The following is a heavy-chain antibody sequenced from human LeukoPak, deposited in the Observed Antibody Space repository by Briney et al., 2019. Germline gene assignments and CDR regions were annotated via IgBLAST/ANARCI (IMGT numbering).Heavy chain of an antibody. CDR2: IYYSGST. D-gene: IGHD6-13*01. CDR3: ARVATRPGIAAAGPGDYYYYGMDV. V-gene: IGHV4-39*07. Sequence: PSETLSLTCTVSGGSISSSSYYWGWIRQPPGKGLEWIGSIYYSGSTYYNPSPKSRVTISVDTSKNQFSLKLSSVTAADTAVYYCARVATRPGIAAAGPGDYYYYGMDVWGQGTTVTVSS. J-gene: IGHJ6*02. CDR1: GGSISSSSYY.